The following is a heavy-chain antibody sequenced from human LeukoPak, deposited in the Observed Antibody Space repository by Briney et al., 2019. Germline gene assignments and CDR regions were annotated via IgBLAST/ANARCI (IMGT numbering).Heavy chain of an antibody. D-gene: IGHD3-22*01. V-gene: IGHV1-69*13. J-gene: IGHJ3*02. CDR3: ARDSSLYYYDSSWAFDI. CDR1: GGTFSSYA. CDR2: IIPIFGTA. Sequence: SVKVSCKASGGTFSSYAISWVRQAPGQGLEWMGGIIPIFGTANYAQKFQGRVTITADESTSTAYMELSSLRSEDTAVYYCARDSSLYYYDSSWAFDIWGQGTMVTVSS.